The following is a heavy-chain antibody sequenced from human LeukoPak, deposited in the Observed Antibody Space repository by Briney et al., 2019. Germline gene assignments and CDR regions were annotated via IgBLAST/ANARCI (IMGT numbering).Heavy chain of an antibody. CDR2: MNPNSGNA. V-gene: IGHV1-8*01. J-gene: IGHJ4*02. CDR1: GYTFTSYD. CDR3: ARESAGRYGDWGY. Sequence: GASVKVSCKASGYTFTSYDINWVRQATGQGLEWMGWMNPNSGNAGYAQKFQGRVTMTRNTSISTAYMELSSLRSEDTAVYYCARESAGRYGDWGYWGQGTLVTVSS. D-gene: IGHD4-17*01.